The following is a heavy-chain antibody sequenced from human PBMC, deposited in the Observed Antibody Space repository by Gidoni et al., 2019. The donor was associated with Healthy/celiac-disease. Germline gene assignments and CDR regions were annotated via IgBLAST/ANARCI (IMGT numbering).Heavy chain of an antibody. D-gene: IGHD6-13*01. CDR1: GFTFSSYT. Sequence: GFTFSSYTMNWVRQAPGKGLEWVSYISSSSSTIYYADSVKGRFTISRDNAKNSLFLQMNSLRAEDTAVYYCASFYSSSGYGMDVWGQGTTVTVSS. CDR3: ASFYSSSGYGMDV. J-gene: IGHJ6*02. CDR2: ISSSSSTI. V-gene: IGHV3-48*01.